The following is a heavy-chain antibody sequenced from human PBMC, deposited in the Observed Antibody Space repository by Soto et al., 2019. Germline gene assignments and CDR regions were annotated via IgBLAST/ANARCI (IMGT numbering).Heavy chain of an antibody. Sequence: QVQLLQSGAEVKKPGASVKVSCKASGYTFTNYGIPWVRQAPGQGLEWTGWISAYNGDTHYTQRLQGRVTITTNTATRTACMELRGLRSDDTAVYCCARVRQLVGCFYYYMDVWGKGTTVTVSS. J-gene: IGHJ6*03. V-gene: IGHV1-18*01. D-gene: IGHD6-6*01. CDR2: ISAYNGDT. CDR3: ARVRQLVGCFYYYMDV. CDR1: GYTFTNYG.